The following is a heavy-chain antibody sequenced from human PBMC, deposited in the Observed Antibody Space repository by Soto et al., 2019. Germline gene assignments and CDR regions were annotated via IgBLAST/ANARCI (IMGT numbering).Heavy chain of an antibody. Sequence: ASVNVSCKTSGYTFNTYGINWVRQAPGQGLELMGWISAYDGKTTYAEKFQGRVTMTTDTSTSTAYMELRSLRSDDTAIYYCARDPHEFWTSYWFDPWGQGTPVTVSS. CDR3: ARDPHEFWTSYWFDP. J-gene: IGHJ5*02. CDR1: GYTFNTYG. V-gene: IGHV1-18*01. CDR2: ISAYDGKT. D-gene: IGHD3-3*01.